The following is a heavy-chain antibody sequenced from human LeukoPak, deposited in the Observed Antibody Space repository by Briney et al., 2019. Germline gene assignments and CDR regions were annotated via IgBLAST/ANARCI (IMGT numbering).Heavy chain of an antibody. J-gene: IGHJ4*02. CDR2: IYPGDSDT. CDR3: ARVLYDSSGYYVGAFDY. V-gene: IGHV5-51*01. D-gene: IGHD3-22*01. CDR1: GYSFTSYW. Sequence: GESLKISCKGSGYSFTSYWIGWVRQMPGKGLEWMGIIYPGDSDTRYSPSFQGQVTISAGKSISTAYLQWSSLKASDTAMYYCARVLYDSSGYYVGAFDYWGQGTLVTVSS.